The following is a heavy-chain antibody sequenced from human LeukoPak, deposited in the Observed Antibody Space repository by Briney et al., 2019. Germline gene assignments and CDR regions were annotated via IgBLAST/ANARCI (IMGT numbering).Heavy chain of an antibody. J-gene: IGHJ4*02. CDR1: GFTFSNNW. V-gene: IGHV3-30-3*01. D-gene: IGHD1-26*01. CDR2: ISYDGSNK. Sequence: GGSLRLSCAASGFTFSNNWMSWVRQAPGKGLEWVAVISYDGSNKYYADSVKGRFTISRDNSKNTLYLQMNSLRAEDTAVYYCARESGGATPDYWGQGTLVTVSS. CDR3: ARESGGATPDY.